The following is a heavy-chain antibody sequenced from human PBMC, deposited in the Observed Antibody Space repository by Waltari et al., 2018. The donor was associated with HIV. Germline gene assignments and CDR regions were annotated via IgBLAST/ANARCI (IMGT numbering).Heavy chain of an antibody. CDR2: IKSNTDGGTT. V-gene: IGHV3-15*01. J-gene: IGHJ4*02. CDR3: TTVGGGTRDY. Sequence: EVLLVESGGGLGKPGGSLRLSCAASGFTFSDAWMSWVRQAPGKGLEGVGRIKSNTDGGTTDYATPVKGRFTISRDDSKTTLYLEMNSLKTEDTAVYYCTTVGGGTRDYWGQGTLITVSS. D-gene: IGHD3-16*01. CDR1: GFTFSDAW.